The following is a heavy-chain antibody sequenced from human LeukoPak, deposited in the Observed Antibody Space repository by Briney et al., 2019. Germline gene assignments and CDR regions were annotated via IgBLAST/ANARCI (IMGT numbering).Heavy chain of an antibody. CDR1: GYTLTELS. V-gene: IGHV1-24*01. Sequence: GASVKVSCKVSGYTLTELSMHWVRQAPGKGLEWMGGFDPEDGETIYAQKFQGRVTMTEDTSTDTAYMELSSLRSEDTAVYYCATWGYRSGGSCYRIDYWGQGTLVTVSS. CDR3: ATWGYRSGGSCYRIDY. D-gene: IGHD2-15*01. CDR2: FDPEDGET. J-gene: IGHJ4*02.